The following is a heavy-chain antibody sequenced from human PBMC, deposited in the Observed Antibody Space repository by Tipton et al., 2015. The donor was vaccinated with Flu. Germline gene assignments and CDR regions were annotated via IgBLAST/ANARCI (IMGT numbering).Heavy chain of an antibody. D-gene: IGHD2-21*01. CDR1: GFTFGDYA. J-gene: IGHJ6*02. Sequence: QLVQSGGGLVQPGRSLRLSCAASGFTFGDYAMHWVRQAPGKGLEWVSGITWNSGSIAYADSVKGRFTISRDNAKNSLYLQMGSLRAEDTALYFCAKGYSYYYYYSMDVWGQGTTVTVSS. CDR3: AKGYSYYYYYSMDV. CDR2: ITWNSGSI. V-gene: IGHV3-9*01.